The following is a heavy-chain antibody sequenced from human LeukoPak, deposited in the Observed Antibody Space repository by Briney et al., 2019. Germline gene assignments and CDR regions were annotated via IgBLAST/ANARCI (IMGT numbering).Heavy chain of an antibody. CDR3: VLRSPSDFDY. Sequence: ASVKVSCKASGYTFTSYGISWVRQAPGQGLEWMGWISAYNGNTNYAQKLQGRVTMTTDTSTSTAYMELRSLRSEDTAVYYCVLRSPSDFDYWGQGTLVTVSS. V-gene: IGHV1-18*01. CDR1: GYTFTSYG. J-gene: IGHJ4*02. D-gene: IGHD5/OR15-5a*01. CDR2: ISAYNGNT.